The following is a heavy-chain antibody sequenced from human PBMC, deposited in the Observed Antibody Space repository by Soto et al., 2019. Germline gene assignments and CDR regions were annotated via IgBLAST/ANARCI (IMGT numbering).Heavy chain of an antibody. CDR2: INAGNGNT. V-gene: IGHV1-3*01. CDR3: ARPNPPYWYLDL. Sequence: QVQLVQSGAEVKKPGASVKVSCKASGYTFTNYAIHWVRQAPGQRLEWMGWINAGNGNTEYSQNFQGRVSITRDTSASTAYMELSSLRSEDTAVYYCARPNPPYWYLDLWGRGTLVTVSP. J-gene: IGHJ2*01. CDR1: GYTFTNYA. D-gene: IGHD7-27*01.